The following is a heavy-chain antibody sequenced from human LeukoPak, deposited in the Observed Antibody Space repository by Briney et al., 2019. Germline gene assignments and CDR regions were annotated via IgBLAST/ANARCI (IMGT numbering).Heavy chain of an antibody. Sequence: ASVKLSCKASAYTFTSSDINWVRRATGQGLEWMGWMNPTSGNTGYAQKFQGRVTMTRNTSIRTAYMELSSLRSEATAVYCCAGGRSVSALFSWFDGWSQGSLVTVSS. J-gene: IGHJ5*02. V-gene: IGHV1-8*01. D-gene: IGHD3-22*01. CDR3: AGGRSVSALFSWFDG. CDR1: AYTFTSSD. CDR2: MNPTSGNT.